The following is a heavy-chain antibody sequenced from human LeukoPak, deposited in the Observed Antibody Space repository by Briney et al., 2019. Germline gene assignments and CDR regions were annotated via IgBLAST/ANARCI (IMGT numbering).Heavy chain of an antibody. D-gene: IGHD4-11*01. V-gene: IGHV3-53*01. Sequence: GGSLRLSCAASGFTVSSNYMSWVRQAPGKGLEWVSVSYSGGSTYFAHSVRGRFTISRDNSKNTLYLQMNSLRAEDTAVYYCARSVYSTRGMDVWGQGTTVTVSS. CDR2: SYSGGST. J-gene: IGHJ6*02. CDR3: ARSVYSTRGMDV. CDR1: GFTVSSNY.